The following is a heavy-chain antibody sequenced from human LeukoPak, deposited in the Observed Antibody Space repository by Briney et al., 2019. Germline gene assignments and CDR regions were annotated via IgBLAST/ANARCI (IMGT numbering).Heavy chain of an antibody. CDR2: IKYDGSHK. V-gene: IGHV3-7*01. D-gene: IGHD3-22*01. J-gene: IGHJ4*02. CDR1: GFSFSSYW. Sequence: GGSLRLSCVASGFSFSSYWMAWVRQAPGKGLEWVANIKYDGSHKYYVDSVKGRFTISRDNAKNSVYLQMNSLRVGDTAVYFCASSHDSSGNDWGQGTMVTVSS. CDR3: ASSHDSSGND.